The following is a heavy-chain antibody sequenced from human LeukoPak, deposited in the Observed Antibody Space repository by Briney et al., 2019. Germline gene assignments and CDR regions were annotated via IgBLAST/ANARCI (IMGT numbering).Heavy chain of an antibody. CDR3: ARDDRIGAAGTFDN. D-gene: IGHD6-13*01. V-gene: IGHV3-53*01. CDR2: IYSGGTT. Sequence: GGSLRLSCAAYGFTVISRFMSWVRQAPGKGLEWVSIIYSGGTTYYADSVKGRFTISRDNSKNTLYLQMNSLRAEDTAVYFCARDDRIGAAGTFDNGGQGTLVTVSS. CDR1: GFTVISRF. J-gene: IGHJ4*02.